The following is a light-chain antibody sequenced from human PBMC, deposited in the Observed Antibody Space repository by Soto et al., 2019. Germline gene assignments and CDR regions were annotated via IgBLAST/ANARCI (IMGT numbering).Light chain of an antibody. CDR2: KAS. CDR1: QTISSW. J-gene: IGKJ4*01. CDR3: QHYYSYPVT. V-gene: IGKV1-5*03. Sequence: DIQMTQSPSTLSASVGDRVTITCRASQTISSWLAWYQQKPGKAPNLLIYKASFLESGVPSRFSGSGSGTEFTLTINILQPDDFATYYCQHYYSYPVTFSGGTKVEIK.